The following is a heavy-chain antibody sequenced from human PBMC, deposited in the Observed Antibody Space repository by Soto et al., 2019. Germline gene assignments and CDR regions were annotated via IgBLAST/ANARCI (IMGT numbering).Heavy chain of an antibody. J-gene: IGHJ6*02. V-gene: IGHV1-2*02. CDR2: INPNRGGT. CDR1: GYTFTGYY. Sequence: QVQLVQSAAEVKKPGASVMVSCKASGYTFTGYYMHWVRQAPGQGLERMGWINPNRGGTNYAQKFHRRVPITRDTSSSPAHMELSRLRSDDTGVYYCARDERPYDILTGYYREWGMDVWGQGTTVTVPS. D-gene: IGHD3-9*01. CDR3: ARDERPYDILTGYYREWGMDV.